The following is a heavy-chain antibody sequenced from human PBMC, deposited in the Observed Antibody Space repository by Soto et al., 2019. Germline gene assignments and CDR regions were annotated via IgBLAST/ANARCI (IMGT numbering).Heavy chain of an antibody. Sequence: QVQLVQSGAEVKKPGASVKVSCKASGYTFTSYDINWVRQATGQGLEWMGWMNPNSGNTGYAQKFEGRVTMTRNTARSTTYMELSSMRLEDTAVSYCARGPRYYDFWSGYYNAYYYGMDVWGQGTTVTVSS. CDR1: GYTFTSYD. D-gene: IGHD3-3*01. CDR3: ARGPRYYDFWSGYYNAYYYGMDV. V-gene: IGHV1-8*01. CDR2: MNPNSGNT. J-gene: IGHJ6*02.